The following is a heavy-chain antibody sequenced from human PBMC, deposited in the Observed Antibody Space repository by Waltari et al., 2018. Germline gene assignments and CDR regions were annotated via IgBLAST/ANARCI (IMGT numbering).Heavy chain of an antibody. CDR2: INHSGST. CDR3: ARGRGSTIFGVVIIRQRGYFDY. CDR1: GGSFSGYY. V-gene: IGHV4-34*01. Sequence: QVQLQQWGAGLLKPSETLSLTCAVYGGSFSGYYWSWIRQPPGKGLEWIGEINHSGSTNHNPPLKIRVTISVDTSKNQFSLKLSAVTAADTAVYYCARGRGSTIFGVVIIRQRGYFDYWGQGTLVTVSS. J-gene: IGHJ4*02. D-gene: IGHD3-3*01.